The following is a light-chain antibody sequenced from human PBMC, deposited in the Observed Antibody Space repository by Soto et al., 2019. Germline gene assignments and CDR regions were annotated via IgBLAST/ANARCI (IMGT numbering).Light chain of an antibody. Sequence: DLQMTQSPSSLSASVGDRLTITCRASHDIHTYLAWFQQKPGEVPKVLLYSASTLQSGVPSRFSGSGSGTDFTLTISGLQPEDVATYYCQRYDSPPWTFGQGTKVEI. CDR1: HDIHTY. CDR2: SAS. CDR3: QRYDSPPWT. J-gene: IGKJ1*01. V-gene: IGKV1-27*01.